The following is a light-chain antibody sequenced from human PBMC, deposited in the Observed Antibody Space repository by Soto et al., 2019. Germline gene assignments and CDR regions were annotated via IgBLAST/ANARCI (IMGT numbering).Light chain of an antibody. J-gene: IGKJ4*01. Sequence: DIQMTQSPSSLPASVGDRVTITCRASQSISTYLHWYQQKPGKAPNLLIYGASTVQSGVPSRFSGSGSGTDFTLTISSLQPEDFATYFCQHGYSTPLTFGGGTKVDI. V-gene: IGKV1-39*01. CDR3: QHGYSTPLT. CDR1: QSISTY. CDR2: GAS.